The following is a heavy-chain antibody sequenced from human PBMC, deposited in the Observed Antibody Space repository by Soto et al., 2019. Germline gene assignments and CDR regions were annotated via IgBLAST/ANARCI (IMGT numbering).Heavy chain of an antibody. V-gene: IGHV3-30-3*01. J-gene: IGHJ3*02. CDR3: ARDRPYSSGWSYAFDI. CDR2: ISYDGSNK. Sequence: GGFLRLSCAASGFTFSSYAMHWVRQAPGKGLEWVAVISYDGSNKYYADSVKGRFTISRDNSKNTLYLQMNSLRAEDTAVYYCARDRPYSSGWSYAFDIWGQGTMVTVSS. D-gene: IGHD6-19*01. CDR1: GFTFSSYA.